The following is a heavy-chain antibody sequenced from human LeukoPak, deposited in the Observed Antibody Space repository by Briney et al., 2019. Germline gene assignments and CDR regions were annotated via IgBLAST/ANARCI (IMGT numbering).Heavy chain of an antibody. CDR1: GFTFSSYS. Sequence: GGSLRLSCAASGFTFSSYSMNWVRQAPGKGLEWVSSISSSSNYIYYADSVKGRFTISRDNAKNSLYLQMNSLRAEDTAVYYCARVLRGFLTGSPDVDYWGQGTLVTVSS. CDR2: ISSSSNYI. J-gene: IGHJ4*02. CDR3: ARVLRGFLTGSPDVDY. D-gene: IGHD3-9*01. V-gene: IGHV3-21*01.